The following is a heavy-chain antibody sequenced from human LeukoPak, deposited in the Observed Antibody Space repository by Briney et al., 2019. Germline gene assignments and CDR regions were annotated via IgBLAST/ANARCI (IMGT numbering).Heavy chain of an antibody. CDR3: ARHYHYGSGRYMPFDI. D-gene: IGHD3-10*01. CDR2: IFYSGNT. CDR1: GGSISSSSYY. Sequence: SETLSLTCTVSGGSISSSSYYWGWIRQPPGKGLEWNGSIFYSGNTFYNPSLKSRVTISVDTAKNQFSLKLSSVTAADTSMYFCARHYHYGSGRYMPFDIWGQGTMVTVSS. J-gene: IGHJ3*02. V-gene: IGHV4-39*01.